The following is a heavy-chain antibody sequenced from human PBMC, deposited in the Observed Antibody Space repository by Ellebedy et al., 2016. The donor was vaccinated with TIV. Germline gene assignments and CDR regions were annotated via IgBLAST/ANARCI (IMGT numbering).Heavy chain of an antibody. CDR2: IMQDGSEK. D-gene: IGHD6-13*01. V-gene: IGHV3-7*03. J-gene: IGHJ5*02. CDR1: GFSFGSYW. Sequence: PGGSLRLSCAASGFSFGSYWMSWVRQAPGKGLEWVANIMQDGSEKYYVDSVKGRFTISRDNAKNSLYLQINRLRAEDTAVYDCARDSMPAGTRWFDPWGQGTPVTVSS. CDR3: ARDSMPAGTRWFDP.